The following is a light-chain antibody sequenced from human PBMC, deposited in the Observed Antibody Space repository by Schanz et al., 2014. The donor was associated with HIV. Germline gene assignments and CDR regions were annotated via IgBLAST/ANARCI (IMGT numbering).Light chain of an antibody. V-gene: IGKV3-20*01. CDR1: QSVSSD. CDR2: GAS. Sequence: EIVLTQSPVTLSLSPGERATLSCRASQSVSSDLAWYQQKPNQAPRLLIFGASNRAIGIPDRFSGSESGTDFTLTISRVEPEDYAVYHCQQYGSLPWTFGQGTKVEVK. J-gene: IGKJ1*01. CDR3: QQYGSLPWT.